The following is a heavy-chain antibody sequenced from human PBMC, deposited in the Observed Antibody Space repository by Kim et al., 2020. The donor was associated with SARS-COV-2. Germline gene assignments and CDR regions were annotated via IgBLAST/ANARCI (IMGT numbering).Heavy chain of an antibody. J-gene: IGHJ6*02. CDR1: GFTFSDYY. V-gene: IGHV3-11*01. D-gene: IGHD6-13*01. CDR3: ARVRGAAGPFYYYYYGMDV. Sequence: GGSLRLSCAASGFTFSDYYMSWIRQAPGKGLEWVSYISSSGSTIYYADSVKGRFTISRDNAKNSLYLQMNSLRAEYTAVYYCARVRGAAGPFYYYYYGMDVWGQGTTLTVSS. CDR2: ISSSGSTI.